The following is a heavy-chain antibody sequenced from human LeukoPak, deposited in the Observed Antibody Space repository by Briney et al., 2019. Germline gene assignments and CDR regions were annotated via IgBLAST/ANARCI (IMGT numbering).Heavy chain of an antibody. V-gene: IGHV4-61*02. CDR3: ARGGQDYDY. J-gene: IGHJ4*02. CDR1: GGSISSGSYY. D-gene: IGHD3-16*01. CDR2: IYTSGST. Sequence: PSETLSLTCTVSGGSISSGSYYWSWIRQPAGKGLEWIGRIYTSGSTNYNPSLKSRVTISVDTSKNQFSLKLSSVTAADTAVYYCARGGQDYDYWGQGTLVTVSS.